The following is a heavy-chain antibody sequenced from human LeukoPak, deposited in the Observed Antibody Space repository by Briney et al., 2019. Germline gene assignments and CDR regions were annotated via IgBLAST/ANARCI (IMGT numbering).Heavy chain of an antibody. CDR2: IYHSGST. J-gene: IGHJ4*02. Sequence: SETLSLTCTVSGGSTRSQSYYWAWIRQPPGKGLEWIGYIYHSGSTYYNPSLKSRVTISIDRSKNQFSLRLTSVTAADTAVYYCARAQFFSIAADWGQGTLVTVSS. D-gene: IGHD6-13*01. CDR1: GGSTRSQSYY. CDR3: ARAQFFSIAAD. V-gene: IGHV4-30-2*01.